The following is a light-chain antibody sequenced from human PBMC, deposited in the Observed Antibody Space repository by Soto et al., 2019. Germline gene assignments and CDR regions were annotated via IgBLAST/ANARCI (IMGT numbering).Light chain of an antibody. CDR3: SSYTSSNNPDVV. J-gene: IGLJ2*01. CDR2: EVS. V-gene: IGLV2-14*01. Sequence: QSALTQPASVSGSPGQSITISCTGTSSDVGDYNYVSWYQHHPGKAPKLMIYEVSYRPSGVSNRFSGSKSGNTASLTISGLQAEDEADYYCSSYTSSNNPDVVFGGGTKVTVL. CDR1: SSDVGDYNY.